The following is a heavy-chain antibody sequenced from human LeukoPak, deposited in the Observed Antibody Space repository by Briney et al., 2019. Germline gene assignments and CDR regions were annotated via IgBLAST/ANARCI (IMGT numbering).Heavy chain of an antibody. J-gene: IGHJ3*02. CDR1: GGTFSSYA. CDR3: AGGDPVVAFTYCDI. CDR2: IIPIFGTA. Sequence: ASVKVSCKASGGTFSSYAISWVRQAPGQGLEWMGGIIPIFGTANYAQKFQGRVTITADESTSTAYMELSSLRSEDTAVYYCAGGDPVVAFTYCDIWGQGTMVTVSS. V-gene: IGHV1-69*13. D-gene: IGHD2-15*01.